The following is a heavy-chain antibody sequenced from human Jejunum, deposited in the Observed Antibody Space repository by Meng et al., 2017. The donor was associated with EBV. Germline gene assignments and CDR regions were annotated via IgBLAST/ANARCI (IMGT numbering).Heavy chain of an antibody. CDR2: ISAYNGNT. CDR1: GYTFTSYG. V-gene: IGHV1-18*01. CDR3: TILTHCDGGRCYSYDH. D-gene: IGHD2-15*01. Sequence: QIHLVQSGPEVKKPGASVKVSCKTSGYTFTSYGISWVRQAPGQGLEWMGWISAYNGNTDYAQNLQGRVTMTTDTPTSTAYMELRSLRSDDTAVYYCTILTHCDGGRCYSYDHWGQGTLVTVSS. J-gene: IGHJ5*02.